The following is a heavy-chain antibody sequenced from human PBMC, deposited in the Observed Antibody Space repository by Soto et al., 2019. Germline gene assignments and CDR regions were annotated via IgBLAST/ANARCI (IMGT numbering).Heavy chain of an antibody. D-gene: IGHD6-6*01. CDR1: GFTFSSYG. CDR2: ISYDGSNK. Sequence: SGFTFSSYGVQWVHQAPCKGLEWVEDISYDGSNKYYADSVKGRFTISRDNSKNTLYLQMNSLRAEDTAVYYCAKDSSSGSDYWGQGTLVTGTS. V-gene: IGHV3-30*18. CDR3: AKDSSSGSDY. J-gene: IGHJ4*02.